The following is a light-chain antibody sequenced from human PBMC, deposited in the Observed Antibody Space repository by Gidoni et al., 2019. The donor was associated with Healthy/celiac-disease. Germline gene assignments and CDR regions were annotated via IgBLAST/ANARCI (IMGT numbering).Light chain of an antibody. CDR2: GAS. CDR3: QQYGSSPTWT. CDR1: QSVSSSY. Sequence: EIVLTQSPGTLSLSPGERATFSCRASQSVSSSYLAWYQQKPGQAPRLLIYGASSRATGIPDRFSGSGSGTDFTLTFSRLEPEDFAVYYCQQYGSSPTWTFGQGTKVEIK. J-gene: IGKJ1*01. V-gene: IGKV3-20*01.